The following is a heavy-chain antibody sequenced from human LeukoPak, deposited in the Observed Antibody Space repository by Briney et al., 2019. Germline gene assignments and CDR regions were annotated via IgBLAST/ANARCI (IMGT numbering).Heavy chain of an antibody. V-gene: IGHV1-2*02. Sequence: ASVKVSCTASGYTFSGHYIHWVRQAPGQGLEWMGWINPNNGDTNCAQNFQGRVTMTRDTSITTAYMALSRLRSDDTAVYYCARSDYDASFDYWGQGALVTVSS. D-gene: IGHD4-17*01. CDR1: GYTFSGHY. CDR2: INPNNGDT. CDR3: ARSDYDASFDY. J-gene: IGHJ4*02.